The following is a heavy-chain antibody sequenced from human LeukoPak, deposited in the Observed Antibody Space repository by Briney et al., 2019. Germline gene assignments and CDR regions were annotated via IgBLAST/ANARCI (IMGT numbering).Heavy chain of an antibody. D-gene: IGHD6-19*01. CDR2: ISDSGGST. Sequence: GGSLRLSCAASGFTFSNYAMSWVRQAPGKGLEWVSTISDSGGSTYYADSVKGRFTISRDKSKNTLYLQMNSLRVEDTAVYYCAKDDHGGSGWRDYFDYWGQGTLVTVSS. V-gene: IGHV3-23*01. CDR3: AKDDHGGSGWRDYFDY. J-gene: IGHJ4*02. CDR1: GFTFSNYA.